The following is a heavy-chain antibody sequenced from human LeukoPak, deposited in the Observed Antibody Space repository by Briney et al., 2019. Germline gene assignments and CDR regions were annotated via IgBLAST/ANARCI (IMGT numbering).Heavy chain of an antibody. CDR3: AKDSVHYDSSPGY. D-gene: IGHD3-22*01. J-gene: IGHJ4*02. Sequence: PGRSLRLSCAASGFTFSSYGMHLVRQAPGKGLEWVAVIWYDGSNKYYADSVKGRFTISRDNSKNTLYLQMNSLRAEDTAVYYCAKDSVHYDSSPGYWGQGTLVTVSS. V-gene: IGHV3-33*06. CDR1: GFTFSSYG. CDR2: IWYDGSNK.